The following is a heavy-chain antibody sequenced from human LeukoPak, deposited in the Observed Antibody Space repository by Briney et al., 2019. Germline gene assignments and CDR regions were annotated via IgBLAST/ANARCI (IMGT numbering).Heavy chain of an antibody. D-gene: IGHD3-10*01. J-gene: IGHJ4*02. V-gene: IGHV1-2*02. CDR1: GYTFTGYY. Sequence: GASVKVSCKASGYTFTGYYMHWVRQAPGQGLEWMGWINPNSGGTNYAQKFQGRVTMTRDTSISTAYMELSGLRSDDTAVYSCARVHASGSSDYWGQGTLVTVSS. CDR3: ARVHASGSSDY. CDR2: INPNSGGT.